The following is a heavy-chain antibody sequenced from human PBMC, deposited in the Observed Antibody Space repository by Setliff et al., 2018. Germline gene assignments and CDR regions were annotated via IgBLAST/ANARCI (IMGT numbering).Heavy chain of an antibody. Sequence: PGGSLRLSCAASGFTLSPYWMHWVRQVPGKGLVWVSRMDSDGSTIYYADSVKGRFTISRDNARDSLYLHMDSLGAEDTAVYYCARSPANGGHDAFDIWGQGTMVTVSS. CDR3: ARSPANGGHDAFDI. V-gene: IGHV3-74*01. J-gene: IGHJ3*02. D-gene: IGHD6-25*01. CDR1: GFTLSPYW. CDR2: MDSDGSTI.